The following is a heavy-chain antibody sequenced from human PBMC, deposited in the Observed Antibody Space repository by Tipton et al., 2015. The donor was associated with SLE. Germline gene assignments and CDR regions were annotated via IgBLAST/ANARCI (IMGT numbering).Heavy chain of an antibody. D-gene: IGHD6-13*01. V-gene: IGHV3-21*01. Sequence: GSLRLSCAASGFTFSSYSMNWVRQAPGKGLEWVSSISSSSSYIYYADSVKGRFTISRDNAKNSLYLQMNSLRAEDTAVYYCASQYSSSWFDAFDIWGQGTMVTVSS. CDR2: ISSSSSYI. J-gene: IGHJ3*02. CDR3: ASQYSSSWFDAFDI. CDR1: GFTFSSYS.